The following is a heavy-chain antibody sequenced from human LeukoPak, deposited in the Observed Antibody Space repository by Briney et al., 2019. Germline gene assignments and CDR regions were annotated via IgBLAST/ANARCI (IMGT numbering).Heavy chain of an antibody. CDR3: AKSVSGSYQIFDY. CDR2: ISWNSGSI. CDR1: GFTFSSYA. J-gene: IGHJ4*02. D-gene: IGHD1-26*01. V-gene: IGHV3-9*01. Sequence: GGSLRLSCAASGFTFSSYAMSWVRQAPGKGLEWVSGISWNSGSIGYADSVKGRFTISRDNAKNSLYLQMNSLRAEDTALYYCAKSVSGSYQIFDYWGQGTLVTVSS.